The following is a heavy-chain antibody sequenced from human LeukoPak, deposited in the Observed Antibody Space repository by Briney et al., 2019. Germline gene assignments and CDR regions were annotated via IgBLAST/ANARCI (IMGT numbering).Heavy chain of an antibody. CDR2: TIRYGSST. V-gene: IGHV3-74*01. CDR1: GFSLSSYW. Sequence: GGSLRLSCAASGFSLSSYWMFWVRQAPGKGPVWVSHTIRYGSSTAYADSVKGRFTISRDNAKNTLYLQMNSLRAEDTALYYCARGGVAAGFDYWGQGTLVTVSS. CDR3: ARGGVAAGFDY. J-gene: IGHJ4*02. D-gene: IGHD6-19*01.